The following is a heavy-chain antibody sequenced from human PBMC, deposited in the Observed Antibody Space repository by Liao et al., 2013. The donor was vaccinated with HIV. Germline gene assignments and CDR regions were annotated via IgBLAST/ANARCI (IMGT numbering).Heavy chain of an antibody. CDR2: INHSGST. J-gene: IGHJ5*02. V-gene: IGHV4-34*02. D-gene: IGHD3-22*01. CDR1: GGSFGDHL. Sequence: QVQLEQWGTGLLRPSETLSLTCAIYGGSFGDHLWGWVRQSPGKGLEWIGEINHSGSTNYNPSLKSRVTISVDTSKNQFSLKLSSVTAADTAVYYCARGGYYCDTWGQGTLVTVSS. CDR3: ARGGYYCDT.